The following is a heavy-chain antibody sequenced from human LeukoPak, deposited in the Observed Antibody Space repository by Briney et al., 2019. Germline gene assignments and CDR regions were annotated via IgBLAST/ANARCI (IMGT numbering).Heavy chain of an antibody. CDR2: ISSISSTI. J-gene: IGHJ4*02. Sequence: GGTLRLSCVASGFTFSDYGMNWVRQAPGKGLEWVSHISSISSTIKYGDSVKGRFTISRDNAKNSLYLQMNSLRAEDTAVYYCAREWDSWGQGTLVTVSS. V-gene: IGHV3-48*01. CDR1: GFTFSDYG. CDR3: AREWDS.